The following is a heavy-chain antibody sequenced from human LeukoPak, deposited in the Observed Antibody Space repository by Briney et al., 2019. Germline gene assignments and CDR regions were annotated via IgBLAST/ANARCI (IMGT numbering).Heavy chain of an antibody. J-gene: IGHJ4*02. CDR1: GGSMSSYY. CDR2: IYYSGST. CDR3: ARETEEYDFGSGVYLDYFDY. V-gene: IGHV4-59*01. Sequence: SETLSLTCTVSGGSMSSYYWSWIRQPPGKGLEWVGYIYYSGSTTYNPSLKSRVTTSVDTSKNQFSLKLSSVTAAVTAVYYCARETEEYDFGSGVYLDYFDYWGQGTQVTVSS. D-gene: IGHD2/OR15-2a*01.